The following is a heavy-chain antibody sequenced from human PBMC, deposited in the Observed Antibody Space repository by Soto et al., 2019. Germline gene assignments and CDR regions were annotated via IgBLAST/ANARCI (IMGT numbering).Heavy chain of an antibody. CDR2: ITSDGRST. D-gene: IGHD5-18*01. CDR1: GVTLSSYC. J-gene: IGHJ3*02. V-gene: IGHV3-74*01. CDR3: ARENRYGYQGGFDI. Sequence: GGTLRLSCAASGVTLSSYCMHWVRRAPGKGLVWVSRITSDGRSTSYAGSVRGRFTISRDKAKNTLYLQVNSLRAEDTAVYYCARENRYGYQGGFDIWGQGTMVSVS.